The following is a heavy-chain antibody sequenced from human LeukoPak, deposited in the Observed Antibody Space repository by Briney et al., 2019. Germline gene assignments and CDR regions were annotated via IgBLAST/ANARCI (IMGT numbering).Heavy chain of an antibody. J-gene: IGHJ4*02. CDR2: IFYSGST. D-gene: IGHD5-12*01. CDR1: GVSISSYY. CDR3: ARSRAYDYHFDN. V-gene: IGHV4-59*01. Sequence: PSETLSLTCTVSGVSISSYYWSWIRQSPGKGLEWIGYIFYSGSTNYNPSLKSRVTISVDTSKNQFSLKLTSVTAADTAVYYCARSRAYDYHFDNWGQGTLVTVS.